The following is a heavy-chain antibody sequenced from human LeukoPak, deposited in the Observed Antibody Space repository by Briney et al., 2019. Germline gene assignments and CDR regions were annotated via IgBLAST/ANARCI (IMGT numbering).Heavy chain of an antibody. CDR2: INTNTGNP. D-gene: IGHD2-15*01. J-gene: IGHJ6*03. CDR3: ARAGGECSGGRCYSWYYYYYMDV. CDR1: GYTFTNYA. Sequence: ASVKVSCKASGYTFTNYAINWVRQVPGQGLGWMGWINTNTGNPTYAQGFTGRFVFSLDTSVSTAYLQITSLKTEDTAVYYCARAGGECSGGRCYSWYYYYYMDVWGKGTTVTVSS. V-gene: IGHV7-4-1*02.